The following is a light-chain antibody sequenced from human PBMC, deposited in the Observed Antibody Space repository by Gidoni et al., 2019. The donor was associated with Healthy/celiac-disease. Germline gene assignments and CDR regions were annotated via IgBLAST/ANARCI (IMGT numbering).Light chain of an antibody. Sequence: DIQRTQAPSSLSASVGDRVTITCRASQSISSYLNWYQQKPGKAPKLLIYAASSLQSGVPSRFSGSGSGTDFTLTISSLQPADFATYYCQQSYSTRYTFXQXTKLEIK. CDR3: QQSYSTRYT. CDR1: QSISSY. V-gene: IGKV1-39*01. J-gene: IGKJ2*01. CDR2: AAS.